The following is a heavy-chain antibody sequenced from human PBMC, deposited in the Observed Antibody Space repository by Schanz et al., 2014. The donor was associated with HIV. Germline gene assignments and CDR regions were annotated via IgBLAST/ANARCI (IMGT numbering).Heavy chain of an antibody. Sequence: EVQLVESGGGLVKPGRSLRLSCTASGFTFSDYPMSWFRQAPGKGLEWVSSISESGGRSYYADSVNGRFTISRDNSKNTLYLQMTTLRTEDTAVYYCARDLHDYGDARTDYWGQGILVTVSS. CDR1: GFTFSDYP. D-gene: IGHD4-17*01. J-gene: IGHJ4*02. V-gene: IGHV3-23*04. CDR3: ARDLHDYGDARTDY. CDR2: ISESGGRS.